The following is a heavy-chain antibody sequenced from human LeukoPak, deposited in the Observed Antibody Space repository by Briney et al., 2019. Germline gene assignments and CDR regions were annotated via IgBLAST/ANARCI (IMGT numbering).Heavy chain of an antibody. Sequence: SETLSLTCTVSGGSISSYYWSWIRQPPGKGLEWIGYIYCSGSTNYNPSLKSRVTISVDTSKNQFSLKLSSVTAADTAVYYCASGYCGGDCYYYYYMDVWGKGTTVTVSS. CDR3: ASGYCGGDCYYYYYMDV. D-gene: IGHD2-21*02. CDR2: IYCSGST. V-gene: IGHV4-59*01. CDR1: GGSISSYY. J-gene: IGHJ6*03.